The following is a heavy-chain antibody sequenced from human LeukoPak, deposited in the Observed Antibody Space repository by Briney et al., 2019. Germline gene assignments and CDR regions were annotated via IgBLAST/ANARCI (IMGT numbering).Heavy chain of an antibody. CDR2: IYYSGST. J-gene: IGHJ6*03. CDR3: ARAPMYYYMDV. Sequence: PSETLPLTCTVSGGSISSYYWSWIRQPPGKGLEWIGYIYYSGSTNYNPSLKSRVNISVDTSKNQFSLKLSSVTAADTAVYYCARAPMYYYMDVWGKGTTVTVSS. CDR1: GGSISSYY. V-gene: IGHV4-59*01.